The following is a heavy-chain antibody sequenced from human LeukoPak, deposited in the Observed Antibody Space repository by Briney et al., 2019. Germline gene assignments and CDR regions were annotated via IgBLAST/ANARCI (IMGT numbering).Heavy chain of an antibody. CDR3: AREGSGSYYTY. D-gene: IGHD1-26*01. CDR2: IKQDGTEK. J-gene: IGHJ4*02. Sequence: PGGSLRLSCAASGFTFTTYWMSWVRQAPGKGLEWVANIKQDGTEKYYVDSVKGRFTISRDNSKNTLYLQMNSLRAEDTAVYYCAREGSGSYYTYWGQGTLVTVSS. V-gene: IGHV3-7*03. CDR1: GFTFTTYW.